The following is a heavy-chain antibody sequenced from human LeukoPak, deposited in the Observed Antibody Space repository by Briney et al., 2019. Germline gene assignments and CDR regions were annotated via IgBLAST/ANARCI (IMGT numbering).Heavy chain of an antibody. CDR3: ARDEYYYDSSGYPAFEY. Sequence: GGSLRLSCAASGFSFSSYWMSWVRQAPGKGLEWVANIKQDGSDKYYLTSVRGRFTISRDNAKNSLFLQMNSLRVEDTAVYYCARDEYYYDSSGYPAFEYWGQGTLVTVSS. D-gene: IGHD3-22*01. J-gene: IGHJ4*02. CDR1: GFSFSSYW. V-gene: IGHV3-7*01. CDR2: IKQDGSDK.